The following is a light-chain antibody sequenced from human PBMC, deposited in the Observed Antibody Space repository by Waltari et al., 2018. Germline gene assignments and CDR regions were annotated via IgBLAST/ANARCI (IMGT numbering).Light chain of an antibody. CDR3: SSYTSSSTYVV. Sequence: YQRHPGKAPKLIIFDGSNRPSGVSNRFSGSKSGDTASLTISGLQAEDEADYYCSSYTSSSTYVVFGGGTKLTVL. V-gene: IGLV2-14*03. CDR2: DGS. J-gene: IGLJ2*01.